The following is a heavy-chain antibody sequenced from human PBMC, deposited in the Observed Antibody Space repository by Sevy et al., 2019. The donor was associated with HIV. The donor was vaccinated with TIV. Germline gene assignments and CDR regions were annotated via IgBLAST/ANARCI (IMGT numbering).Heavy chain of an antibody. Sequence: ASVKVSCKASGYTFTSYDINWVRQATGQGLEWMGWMNPNSGNTGYAQKFQGRVTMTRNTSISTAYMELSSLRSEDTAVYYCPRVGGSGSYYFYYYYGMDVWGQGTTVTVSS. CDR3: PRVGGSGSYYFYYYYGMDV. CDR2: MNPNSGNT. CDR1: GYTFTSYD. V-gene: IGHV1-8*01. J-gene: IGHJ6*02. D-gene: IGHD3-10*01.